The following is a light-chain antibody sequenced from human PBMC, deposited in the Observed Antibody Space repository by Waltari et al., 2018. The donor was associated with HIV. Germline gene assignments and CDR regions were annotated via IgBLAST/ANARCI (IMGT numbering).Light chain of an antibody. J-gene: IGKJ1*01. CDR1: QSVSSSY. Sequence: EIVLTQSPGTLSLSPGERVTLSCRTGQSVSSSYLAWYQQKPGQAPRLLIYATATRATGIPDRFSGFGSGTHFSLTISRLEPEDVAVYYCQLYGTFGQGTKVEIK. CDR2: ATA. CDR3: QLYGT. V-gene: IGKV3-20*01.